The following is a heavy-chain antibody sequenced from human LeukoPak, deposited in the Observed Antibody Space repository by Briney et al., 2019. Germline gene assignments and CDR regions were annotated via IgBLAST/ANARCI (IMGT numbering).Heavy chain of an antibody. D-gene: IGHD1-26*01. V-gene: IGHV4-59*01. CDR3: ARGGAPTHYYYYMDV. CDR1: GGSISSYY. J-gene: IGHJ6*03. CDR2: IYYSGST. Sequence: SETLSLTCTVSGGSISSYYWGWIRQPPGKGLEWIGYIYYSGSTNYNPSLKSRVTISVDTSKNQFSLKLSSVTAADTAVYYCARGGAPTHYYYYMDVWGKGTTVTVSS.